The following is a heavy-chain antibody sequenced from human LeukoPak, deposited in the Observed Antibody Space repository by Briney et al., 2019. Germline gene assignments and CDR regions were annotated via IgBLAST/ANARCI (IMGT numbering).Heavy chain of an antibody. J-gene: IGHJ4*02. CDR2: INHSGST. Sequence: SETLSLTCAVYGGSFSGYYWSWIRQPPGKGLEWIGEINHSGSTNYNPSLKSRVTISVDTSKNQFSLKLSSVTAADTAVYYCARDGALYYYDSSGYSDYWGQGTLVTVSS. CDR3: ARDGALYYYDSSGYSDY. V-gene: IGHV4-34*01. D-gene: IGHD3-22*01. CDR1: GGSFSGYY.